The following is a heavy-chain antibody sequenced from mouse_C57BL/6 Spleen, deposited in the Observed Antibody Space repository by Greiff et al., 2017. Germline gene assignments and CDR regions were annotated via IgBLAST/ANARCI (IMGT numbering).Heavy chain of an antibody. CDR2: INPSSGYT. V-gene: IGHV1-7*01. J-gene: IGHJ1*03. D-gene: IGHD1-1*01. Sequence: QVQLQQSGAELAKPGASVKLSCKASGYTFTSYWMHWVKQRPGQGLEWIGYINPSSGYTKYNQKFKDKATLTADKSSSTAYMQLSSLTYEDSAVYYCARDYSSSYEYFDVWGTGTTVTVSS. CDR3: ARDYSSSYEYFDV. CDR1: GYTFTSYW.